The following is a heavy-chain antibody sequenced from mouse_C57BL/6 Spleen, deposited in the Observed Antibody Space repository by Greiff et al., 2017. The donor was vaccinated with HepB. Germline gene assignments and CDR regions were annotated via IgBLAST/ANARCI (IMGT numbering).Heavy chain of an antibody. D-gene: IGHD3-2*02. J-gene: IGHJ2*01. V-gene: IGHV1-63*01. CDR1: GYTFTNYW. CDR2: IYPGGGYT. CDR3: AREAAQATFLDY. Sequence: QVQLQQSGAELVRPGTSVKMSCKASGYTFTNYWIGWAKQRPGHGLEWIGDIYPGGGYTNYNEKFKGKATLTADKSSSTAYMQFSSLTSEDSAIYYCAREAAQATFLDYWGQGTTLTVSS.